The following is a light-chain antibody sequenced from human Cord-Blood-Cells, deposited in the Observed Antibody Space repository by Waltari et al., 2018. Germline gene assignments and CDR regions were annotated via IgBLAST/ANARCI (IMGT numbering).Light chain of an antibody. V-gene: IGKV1-39*01. CDR3: QQSYSTLT. CDR2: AAS. Sequence: DIQMTQSPSSLSASVGDRVTITWRASQSISSYLNWYQQKPGKAPKLLMYAASSLQSGVPSRFSGSGSGTDFTLTISRLQPEDFATYYCQQSYSTLTFGGGTKVEIK. CDR1: QSISSY. J-gene: IGKJ4*01.